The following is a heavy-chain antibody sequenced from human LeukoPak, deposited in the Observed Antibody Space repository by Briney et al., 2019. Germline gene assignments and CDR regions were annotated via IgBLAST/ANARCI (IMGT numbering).Heavy chain of an antibody. CDR3: ARLGGDSDNWFDP. D-gene: IGHD2-21*02. CDR1: GGSISSSSYY. Sequence: SETLSLTCTVSGGSISSSSYYWGWIRQPPGKGLEWIGSIYYSGSTYYNPSLESRVTISVDTSKNQFSLKLSSVTAADTAVYYCARLGGDSDNWFDPWGQGTLVTVSS. CDR2: IYYSGST. V-gene: IGHV4-39*01. J-gene: IGHJ5*02.